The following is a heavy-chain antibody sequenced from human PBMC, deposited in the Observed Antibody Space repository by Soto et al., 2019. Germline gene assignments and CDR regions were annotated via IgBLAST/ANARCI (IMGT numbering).Heavy chain of an antibody. D-gene: IGHD3-10*01. CDR3: ARVGYYYGSGSYLFDP. Sequence: QVQLVQSGAEVKKPGASVKVSCKASGYTFTSHSIIWVRRAPGEGLEWVGWISAYNGYTNSAENFQGRVTMTTDASTNTAYMGVRSLRSYDTAVYYCARVGYYYGSGSYLFDPWGQGTLGPGSS. V-gene: IGHV1-18*04. CDR1: GYTFTSHS. J-gene: IGHJ5*02. CDR2: ISAYNGYT.